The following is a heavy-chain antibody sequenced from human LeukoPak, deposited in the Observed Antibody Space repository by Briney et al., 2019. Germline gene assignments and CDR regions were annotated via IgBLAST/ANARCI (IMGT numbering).Heavy chain of an antibody. J-gene: IGHJ1*01. CDR3: VTGQYYDTSGFPFQY. CDR1: GFTLSSYG. CDR2: ISYDGNKK. Sequence: GGSLRLSCAASGFTLSSYGMHWVRQAPDKGLEWVAVISYDGNKKDYVDSVKGRFTISRDNSKNTLYLQMNSLRTDDTAVYHGVTGQYYDTSGFPFQYWGQGTLVTVSS. D-gene: IGHD3-22*01. V-gene: IGHV3-30*03.